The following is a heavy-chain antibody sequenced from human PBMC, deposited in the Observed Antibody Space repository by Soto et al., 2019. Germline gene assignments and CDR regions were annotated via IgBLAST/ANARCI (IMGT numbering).Heavy chain of an antibody. CDR2: ISYDGSNK. D-gene: IGHD6-19*01. V-gene: IGHV3-30*18. CDR3: AKGLSDDYSSVWPDNNYHHYLLAV. Sequence: GGSLRLSCAASGFTFSSYGMHWVRQAPGKGLEWVAVISYDGSNKYYADSVKGRFTISRDNSKNTLYLQMNNLRVEDTAVYYCAKGLSDDYSSVWPDNNYHHYLLAVCGQGTTVTVSS. J-gene: IGHJ6*02. CDR1: GFTFSSYG.